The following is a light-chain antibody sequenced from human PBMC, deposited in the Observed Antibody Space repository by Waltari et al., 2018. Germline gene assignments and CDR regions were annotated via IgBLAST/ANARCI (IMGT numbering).Light chain of an antibody. Sequence: QSALTQPASVSGSPGQSITISCTGTSSDVGSNNLVSWYQQHPGQAPKVFIYEGRELPSGISNRFSGSKSGITASLTISGLQPEDEADYYCCSYAGSGTFVVFGGGTKLTVL. CDR1: SSDVGSNNL. CDR2: EGR. CDR3: CSYAGSGTFVV. J-gene: IGLJ2*01. V-gene: IGLV2-23*03.